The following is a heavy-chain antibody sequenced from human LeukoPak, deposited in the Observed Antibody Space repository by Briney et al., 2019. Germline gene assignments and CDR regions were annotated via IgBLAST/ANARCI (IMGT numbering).Heavy chain of an antibody. Sequence: PGGSLRLSCAASGFTFGSYSMNWVRQAPGKGLEWVSSISSSSSYIYYADSVKGRFTISRDNAKNSLYLQMNSLRAEDTAVYYCARNIQAHTAMGVYCFDHWGQGTLVTVSS. D-gene: IGHD5-18*01. CDR1: GFTFGSYS. V-gene: IGHV3-21*01. CDR2: ISSSSSYI. J-gene: IGHJ4*02. CDR3: ARNIQAHTAMGVYCFDH.